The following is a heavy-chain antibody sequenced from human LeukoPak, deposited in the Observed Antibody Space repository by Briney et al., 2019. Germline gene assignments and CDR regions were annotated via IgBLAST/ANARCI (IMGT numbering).Heavy chain of an antibody. V-gene: IGHV3-15*01. Sequence: GGSLRLSCAASGFTFSNAWMSWVRQAPGEGLEWVGRTKRTSDGGTTDYAAPVKGRFTISRDDSKNMVYLQVNSLTTEDTAVYYCATDLLDDWGQGTLVTASS. CDR3: ATDLLDD. CDR1: GFTFSNAW. CDR2: TKRTSDGGTT. J-gene: IGHJ4*02.